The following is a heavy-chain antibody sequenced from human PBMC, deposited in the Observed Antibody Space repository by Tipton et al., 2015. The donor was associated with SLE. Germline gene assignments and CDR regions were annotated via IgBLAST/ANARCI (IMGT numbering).Heavy chain of an antibody. CDR3: ARSNRWSYAFDS. V-gene: IGHV4-31*01. D-gene: IGHD1-26*01. J-gene: IGHJ4*02. CDR2: IYFSGST. CDR1: GGSIKNDVYY. Sequence: TLSLTCIVSGGSIKNDVYYWTWIRQHPGKGLEWIGYIYFSGSTYYNPSLKNQVTISIDTSNNHFSLRLNSVTAADTAVYFCARSNRWSYAFDSWGQGTLVTVSS.